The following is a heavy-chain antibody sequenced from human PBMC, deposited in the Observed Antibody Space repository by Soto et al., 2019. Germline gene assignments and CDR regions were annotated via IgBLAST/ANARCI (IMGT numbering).Heavy chain of an antibody. V-gene: IGHV5-51*01. J-gene: IGHJ5*02. D-gene: IGHD3-10*01. CDR3: ARHIIWFDP. CDR1: GYSFTNYW. Sequence: PGESLKISCKGSGYSFTNYWIGWVRQMPGKGLEWMGIIYPGDSDTNYNPSLKSRVTISVDTSKNQFSLKLSSVTAADTAVYYCARHIIWFDPWGQGTLVTVSS. CDR2: IYPGDSDT.